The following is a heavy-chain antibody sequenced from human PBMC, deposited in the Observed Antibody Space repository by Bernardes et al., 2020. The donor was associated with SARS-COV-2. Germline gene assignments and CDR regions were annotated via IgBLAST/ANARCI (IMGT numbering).Heavy chain of an antibody. V-gene: IGHV3-21*01. CDR3: ARRGWEDY. CDR2: ISSSSSYI. Sequence: GRSLRPSCAAFGFILSSYSTNWVRQAPGKGLEWVSSISSSSSYIYYADSVKGPFTISRDNAKNSLYLQMNSLRAEDTAVCYCARRGWEDYWGQGTLVTVSS. J-gene: IGHJ4*02. CDR1: GFILSSYS. D-gene: IGHD1-26*01.